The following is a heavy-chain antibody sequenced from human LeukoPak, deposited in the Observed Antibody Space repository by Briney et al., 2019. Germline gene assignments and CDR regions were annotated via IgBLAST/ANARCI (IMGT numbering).Heavy chain of an antibody. Sequence: ASVKVSCKASGYTFTSYYMHWVRQAPGQGLEWMGIINPSGGSTSYAQKFQGRVTMTRDTSTSTVYMELSSLRSDDTAVYYCARDMPYSGSYGGYYFDYWGQGTLVTVSS. CDR1: GYTFTSYY. D-gene: IGHD1-26*01. V-gene: IGHV1-46*01. CDR2: INPSGGST. J-gene: IGHJ4*02. CDR3: ARDMPYSGSYGGYYFDY.